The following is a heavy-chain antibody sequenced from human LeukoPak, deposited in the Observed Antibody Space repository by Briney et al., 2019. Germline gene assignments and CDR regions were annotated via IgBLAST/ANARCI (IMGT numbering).Heavy chain of an antibody. CDR1: GFTFSSYA. Sequence: HPGGSLRLSCAASGFTFSSYAMHWVRQAPGKGLEWVAVISYDGSNKYYADSVKGRFTISRDNSKNTLYLQMNSLRAEDTAVYYCARVVRNTAFNDYWGQGTLVTVSS. CDR2: ISYDGSNK. V-gene: IGHV3-30-3*01. CDR3: ARVVRNTAFNDY. J-gene: IGHJ4*02. D-gene: IGHD5-18*01.